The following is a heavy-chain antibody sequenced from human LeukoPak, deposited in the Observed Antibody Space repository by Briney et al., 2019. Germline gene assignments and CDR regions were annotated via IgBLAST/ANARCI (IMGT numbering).Heavy chain of an antibody. CDR2: ITSSGATK. J-gene: IGHJ4*02. CDR3: VRESRSDWYVGYFDY. CDR1: GFSFSSYE. D-gene: IGHD6-19*01. Sequence: GGSLRLSCAASGFSFSSYEMNWVRQAPGKGLEWISYITSSGATKYSADSVKGRFTISRDNAKNSLYLQMTSLRVEDTAFYYCVRESRSDWYVGYFDYWGRGTLATVSS. V-gene: IGHV3-48*03.